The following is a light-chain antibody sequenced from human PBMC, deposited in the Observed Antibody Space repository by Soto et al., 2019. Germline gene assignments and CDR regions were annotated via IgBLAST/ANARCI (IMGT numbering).Light chain of an antibody. CDR2: EVS. J-gene: IGLJ1*01. CDR1: SSDVGRYNY. Sequence: QSVRTHPRSGSRSPGQAVTISYPGTSSDVGRYNYISWYQQRPGKAPKLIIYEVSKRPSGVPDRLSGFKYGNTASLTVSGLQAEDEADYYCSSYAGNTPYVFGTGTKVTVL. V-gene: IGLV2-8*02. CDR3: SSYAGNTPYV.